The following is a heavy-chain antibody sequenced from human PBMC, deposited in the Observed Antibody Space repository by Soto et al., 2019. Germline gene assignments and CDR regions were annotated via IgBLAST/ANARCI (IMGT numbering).Heavy chain of an antibody. CDR1: GYTFTGYY. CDR3: ARGGVRFLEWLYKYYFDD. V-gene: IGHV1-2*02. J-gene: IGHJ4*02. D-gene: IGHD3-3*01. Sequence: GSVKVSCKASGYTFTGYYVHWVRQAPGQGLEWMGWINPNSGDTNLAQKFQGRVTMTRPTSLSTAYLEPSRLRSDDTAVYYCARGGVRFLEWLYKYYFDDWGQGTLVTVSS. CDR2: INPNSGDT.